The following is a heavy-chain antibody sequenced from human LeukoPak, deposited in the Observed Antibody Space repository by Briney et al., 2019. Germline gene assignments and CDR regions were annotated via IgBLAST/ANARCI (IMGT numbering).Heavy chain of an antibody. CDR1: GYTFTGYY. J-gene: IGHJ3*02. CDR3: ARGSYDSSGYYSSGAFDI. Sequence: ASVKVSCKASGYTFTGYYMHWVRQAPGQGLEWMGWINPNSGGTNYAQKFQGRVTMTRDTSISTAYMELSRLRSDDTAVYYCARGSYDSSGYYSSGAFDIWGQGTMVTVSS. CDR2: INPNSGGT. D-gene: IGHD3-22*01. V-gene: IGHV1-2*02.